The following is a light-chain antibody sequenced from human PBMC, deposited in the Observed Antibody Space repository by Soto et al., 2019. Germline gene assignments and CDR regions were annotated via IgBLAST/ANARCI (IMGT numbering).Light chain of an antibody. CDR1: QSVSSY. Sequence: EIALTQSPATLSLSPGERATLSCRASQSVSSYLAWYQQKPGQAPRLLIYDASNMATGIPARFSGSGSGTDVTLTITSREPADFAVYYWQQRSNWPVYTVGQGTKLEIK. CDR3: QQRSNWPVYT. CDR2: DAS. J-gene: IGKJ2*01. V-gene: IGKV3-11*01.